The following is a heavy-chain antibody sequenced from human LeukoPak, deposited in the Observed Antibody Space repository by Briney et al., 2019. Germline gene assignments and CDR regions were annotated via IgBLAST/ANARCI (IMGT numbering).Heavy chain of an antibody. CDR3: ARGRCSSTSCAPWWFDL. CDR2: INAGNGNT. CDR1: GYTFTSYA. Sequence: ASVKVSCKASGYTFTSYAMHWVRQAPGQRLEWMGWINAGNGNTKYSQKFQGRVTITRDTSASTAYMELSSLRSEDTAVYYCARGRCSSTSCAPWWFDLWGQGTLVTVSS. J-gene: IGHJ5*02. V-gene: IGHV1-3*01. D-gene: IGHD2-2*01.